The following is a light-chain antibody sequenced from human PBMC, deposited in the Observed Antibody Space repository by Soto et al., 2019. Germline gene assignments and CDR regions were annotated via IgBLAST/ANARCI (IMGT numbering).Light chain of an antibody. CDR3: SSYTTSRTWV. CDR1: SSDVGNYNY. Sequence: QSALTQPASVSGSPGQSITISCTGTSSDVGNYNYVSWYQHHPGKAPKLMIYEVSYRPSGVSVRFSGSKSGNTASLPISGLQAEDEANYYCSSYTTSRTWVFGGGTKLTVL. V-gene: IGLV2-14*01. J-gene: IGLJ3*02. CDR2: EVS.